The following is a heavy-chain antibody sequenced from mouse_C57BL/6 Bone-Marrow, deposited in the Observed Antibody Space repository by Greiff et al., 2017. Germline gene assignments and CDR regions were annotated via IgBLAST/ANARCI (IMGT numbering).Heavy chain of an antibody. D-gene: IGHD1-1*01. J-gene: IGHJ4*01. V-gene: IGHV2-6*01. CDR1: GFSLTSYG. CDR2: IWGVGST. Sequence: VQLKESGPGLVAPSQSLSITCTVTGFSLTSYGVDWVRQCPGKGLEWLGVIWGVGSTNYNSALKSRLSISTDNSKSQVFLKMNSLQTDDTAMYYCASLHYGSSYGAMDYWGQGTSVTVSS. CDR3: ASLHYGSSYGAMDY.